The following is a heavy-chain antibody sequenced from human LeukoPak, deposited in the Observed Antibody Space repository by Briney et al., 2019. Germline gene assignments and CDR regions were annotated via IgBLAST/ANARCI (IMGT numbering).Heavy chain of an antibody. CDR2: ITSSSSYI. Sequence: GGSLRLSCAASGFTFSSYTMNWVRQAPGKGLEWVSSITSSSSYIYYADSVKGRFTISRDNAKNSLYLQMNSLRAEDTAVYYCARGGSGSYYTIFDYWGQGTLVTVSS. V-gene: IGHV3-21*01. J-gene: IGHJ4*02. CDR1: GFTFSSYT. CDR3: ARGGSGSYYTIFDY. D-gene: IGHD3-10*01.